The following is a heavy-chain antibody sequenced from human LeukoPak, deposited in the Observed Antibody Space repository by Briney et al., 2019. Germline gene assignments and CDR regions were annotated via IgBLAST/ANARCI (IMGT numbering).Heavy chain of an antibody. CDR3: ARDTAPGSGSYSGFY. V-gene: IGHV4-30-2*01. J-gene: IGHJ4*02. Sequence: PSETLSLTCAVSGVSISSGGYSWSWIRQPPGKGLEWIGYIYHSGSTYYNPSLKSRVTISVDKSKNQFSLKLSSVTAADTAVYYCARDTAPGSGSYSGFYWGQGTLVTVSS. CDR1: GVSISSGGYS. CDR2: IYHSGST. D-gene: IGHD3-10*01.